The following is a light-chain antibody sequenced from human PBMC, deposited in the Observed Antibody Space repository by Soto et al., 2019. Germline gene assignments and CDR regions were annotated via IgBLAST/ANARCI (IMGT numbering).Light chain of an antibody. CDR1: QSVSHN. V-gene: IGKV3-15*01. Sequence: EIVMTQSPATLYVSPGERATLSCRASQSVSHNLAWYQQKPGQAPRLLFYGASTRATGIPARFSGSVSGTDFTLTISSLQSEDFAVYYCQQSNNWPYTFGQGTKLEIK. CDR2: GAS. CDR3: QQSNNWPYT. J-gene: IGKJ2*01.